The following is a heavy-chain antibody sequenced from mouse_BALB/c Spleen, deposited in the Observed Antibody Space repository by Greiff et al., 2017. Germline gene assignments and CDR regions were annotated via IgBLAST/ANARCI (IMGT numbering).Heavy chain of an antibody. Sequence: QVQLKESGPGLVQPSQSLSITCTVSGFSLTSYGVHWVRQSPGKGLEWLGVIWSGGSTDYNAAFISRLSISKDNSKSQVFFKMNSLQADDTAIYYCAKNLLAYYGNYGAMDYWGQGTSVTVSS. CDR1: GFSLTSYG. J-gene: IGHJ4*01. D-gene: IGHD2-10*01. V-gene: IGHV2-4*01. CDR2: IWSGGST. CDR3: AKNLLAYYGNYGAMDY.